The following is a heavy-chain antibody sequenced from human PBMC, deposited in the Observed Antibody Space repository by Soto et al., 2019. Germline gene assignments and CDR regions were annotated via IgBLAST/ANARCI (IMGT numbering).Heavy chain of an antibody. CDR2: IYPGDSDT. CDR3: ARLPSFYDILTGLYYYYGMDV. CDR1: GYSFTSYW. V-gene: IGHV5-51*01. Sequence: GESLMISCKGTGYSFTSYWIGWVRQMPGKGLEWMGIIYPGDSDTRYSPSFQGQVTISADKSISTAYLQWSSLKASDTAMYYCARLPSFYDILTGLYYYYGMDVWGQGTTVTVSS. D-gene: IGHD3-9*01. J-gene: IGHJ6*02.